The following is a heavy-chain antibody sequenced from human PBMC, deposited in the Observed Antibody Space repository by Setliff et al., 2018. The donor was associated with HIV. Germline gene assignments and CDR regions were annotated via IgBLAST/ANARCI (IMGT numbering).Heavy chain of an antibody. CDR1: GYTFINYH. CDR2: ISASSVNT. CDR3: ARVPVSNYYYYMDV. Sequence: GASVKVSCKASGYTFINYHITWVRQAPGQGLEWVGSISASSVNTNYTQGRVTMTTDISTSTAYMALRSLRSADSAVYYCARVPVSNYYYYMDVWGKGTTVTVSS. V-gene: IGHV1-18*01. J-gene: IGHJ6*03.